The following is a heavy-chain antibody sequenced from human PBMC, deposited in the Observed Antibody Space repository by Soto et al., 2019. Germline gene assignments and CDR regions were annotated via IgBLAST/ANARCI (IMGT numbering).Heavy chain of an antibody. Sequence: SETLSLTCTVSGASISSGDYFWSWIRQSPGKGLEWIGYIYDSGSSYHNPSLKSRVTMSVDTSKNQFSLKLSSVTAADTAVYYCAREKGYISGPKNFDYWGQGTLVTVSS. J-gene: IGHJ4*02. CDR1: GASISSGDYF. D-gene: IGHD5-12*01. CDR2: IYDSGSS. CDR3: AREKGYISGPKNFDY. V-gene: IGHV4-30-4*01.